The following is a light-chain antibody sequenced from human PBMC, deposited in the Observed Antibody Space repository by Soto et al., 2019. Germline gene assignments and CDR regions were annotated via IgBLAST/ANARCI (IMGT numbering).Light chain of an antibody. Sequence: QSALTQPPSASGSPGQSVTISCTRTSSDVGGYNYVSWYQQHPGKVPKLIIYEVNKRPSGIPDRFSGSKSGTTASLTVSGLQAEDEADYYCSSYAGSNNVIFGGGTKLTVL. V-gene: IGLV2-8*01. CDR3: SSYAGSNNVI. J-gene: IGLJ2*01. CDR2: EVN. CDR1: SSDVGGYNY.